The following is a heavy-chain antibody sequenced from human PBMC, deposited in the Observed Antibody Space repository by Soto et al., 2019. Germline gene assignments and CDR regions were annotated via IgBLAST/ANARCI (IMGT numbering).Heavy chain of an antibody. J-gene: IGHJ4*02. D-gene: IGHD5-12*01. Sequence: SETLSLTCTVSGGSISNSNYYWGWIRQPPGKGLEWIASLYYSGSTYYNPSLKSRVTISVDSSKNQFSLKLSSVTAADTAVYYCASPDVYGGYSVNFDYWGQGTLVTVSS. CDR2: LYYSGST. V-gene: IGHV4-39*01. CDR1: GGSISNSNYY. CDR3: ASPDVYGGYSVNFDY.